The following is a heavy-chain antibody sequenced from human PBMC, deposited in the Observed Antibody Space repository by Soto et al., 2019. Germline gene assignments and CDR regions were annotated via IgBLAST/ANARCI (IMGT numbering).Heavy chain of an antibody. J-gene: IGHJ4*02. Sequence: QVQLVESGGGVVQPGRSLRLSCAASGFTFSSYGMHWVRQAPGKGLEWVSVISYDGSNKYYADSVKGRFTISRDNSKNTLYLQMNSLRAEDTAVYYCAKGNSGCGGDCALDYWGQGTLVTVSS. D-gene: IGHD2-21*02. CDR2: ISYDGSNK. CDR3: AKGNSGCGGDCALDY. V-gene: IGHV3-30*18. CDR1: GFTFSSYG.